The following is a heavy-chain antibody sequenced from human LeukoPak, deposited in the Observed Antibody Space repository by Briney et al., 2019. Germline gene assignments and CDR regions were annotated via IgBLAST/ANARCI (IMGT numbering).Heavy chain of an antibody. J-gene: IGHJ3*02. Sequence: SETLSLTCAVSAYSISSGYYWGWIRQPPGKGREWIRSIYHSGSTYYNPSLKSRVTISADTSKNQFSLKLNSVTAADTAVYYCARGGVVAAPGDAFDIWGQGTMVTVFS. V-gene: IGHV4-38-2*01. CDR1: AYSISSGYY. CDR2: IYHSGST. D-gene: IGHD2-15*01. CDR3: ARGGVVAAPGDAFDI.